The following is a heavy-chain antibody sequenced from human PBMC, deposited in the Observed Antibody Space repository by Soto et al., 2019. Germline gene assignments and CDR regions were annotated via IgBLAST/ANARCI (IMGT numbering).Heavy chain of an antibody. CDR1: GFTFSSYG. CDR2: ISYDGSNK. CDR3: AKDLVTGWYAFDY. D-gene: IGHD6-19*01. V-gene: IGHV3-30*18. J-gene: IGHJ4*02. Sequence: PGGSLRLSCAASGFTFSSYGMHWVRQAPGKGLEWVAVISYDGSNKYYADSVKGRFTISRDNSKNTLYLQMNSLRAEDTAVYYCAKDLVTGWYAFDYWGQGTLVTVSS.